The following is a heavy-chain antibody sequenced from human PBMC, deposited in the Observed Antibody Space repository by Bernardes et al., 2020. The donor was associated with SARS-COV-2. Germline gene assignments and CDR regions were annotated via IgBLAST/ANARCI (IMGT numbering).Heavy chain of an antibody. D-gene: IGHD3-16*01. J-gene: IGHJ4*02. Sequence: LRLSCAAAGSTFNSYAVHWVRQAPGKGLEWVAVISYDGKTQYYVDSVKGRFTISRDNSKNTLYLQMNSLRVEDTAVYFCAKDLAWKGLAHSFDYWGQGVLVTVSS. CDR1: GSTFNSYA. CDR3: AKDLAWKGLAHSFDY. CDR2: ISYDGKTQ. V-gene: IGHV3-30*18.